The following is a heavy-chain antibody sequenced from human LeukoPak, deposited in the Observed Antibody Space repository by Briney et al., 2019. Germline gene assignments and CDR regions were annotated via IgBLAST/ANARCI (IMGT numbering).Heavy chain of an antibody. J-gene: IGHJ4*02. Sequence: SETLSLTCTVSGGSISSYYWSWIRQPPGKGLEWIGYIYYSGSTNYNPSLKSRVTISVDTSKNQFSLKLSSVTAADTAVYYCVRHSVAGTEFSDYWGQGNLVTVSS. CDR1: GGSISSYY. V-gene: IGHV4-59*08. CDR3: VRHSVAGTEFSDY. D-gene: IGHD6-19*01. CDR2: IYYSGST.